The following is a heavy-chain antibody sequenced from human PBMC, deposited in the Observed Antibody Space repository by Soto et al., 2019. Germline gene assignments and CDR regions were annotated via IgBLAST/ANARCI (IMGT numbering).Heavy chain of an antibody. V-gene: IGHV3-23*01. CDR2: ISGNGIAT. D-gene: IGHD3-10*01. Sequence: GGSLRLSCEASGFIFSDHAMSWVRQAPGKGLEWVSAISGNGIATYYADSVKGRFTISRDNSKNTLYLQMNRLRADDTAVYYCARDAISMVRGTSNWFDPWGQGTLVTVS. CDR3: ARDAISMVRGTSNWFDP. J-gene: IGHJ5*02. CDR1: GFIFSDHA.